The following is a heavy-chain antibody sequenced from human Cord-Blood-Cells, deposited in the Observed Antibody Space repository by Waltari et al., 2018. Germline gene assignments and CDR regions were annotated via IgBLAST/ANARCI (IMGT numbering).Heavy chain of an antibody. D-gene: IGHD5-18*01. V-gene: IGHV3-7*01. CDR3: ARAPRGYSYGIDY. CDR1: GFTFSSYW. J-gene: IGHJ4*02. Sequence: EMQLVESGGGLVQPGGSLRLSCAASGFTFSSYWMSWVRQAPGKGLEWVANIKQDGSEKYYVDSVKGRFTISRDNAKNSLYLQMNSLRAEDTAVYYCARAPRGYSYGIDYWGQGTLVTVSS. CDR2: IKQDGSEK.